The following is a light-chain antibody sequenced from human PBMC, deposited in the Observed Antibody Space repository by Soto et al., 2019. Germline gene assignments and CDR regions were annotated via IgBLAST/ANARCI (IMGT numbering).Light chain of an antibody. CDR3: SSYTISSTMVV. CDR1: SSDVGGYNY. CDR2: DVS. Sequence: QSALTKPASVSGSPGQSITISCTGTSSDVGGYNYVSWYQQHPGKAPKLMIYDVSNRPSGVSNRFSGSKSGNTASLTSSGLQAEDEADYYCSSYTISSTMVVFGGGTKVTVL. V-gene: IGLV2-14*01. J-gene: IGLJ2*01.